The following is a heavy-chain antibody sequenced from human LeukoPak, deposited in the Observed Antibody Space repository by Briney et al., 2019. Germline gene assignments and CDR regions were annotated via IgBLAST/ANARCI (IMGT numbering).Heavy chain of an antibody. V-gene: IGHV3-43D*03. D-gene: IGHD6-13*01. J-gene: IGHJ4*02. CDR1: GFTFDDYA. CDR3: AKDVRGSTSWYGLDY. Sequence: GGSLRLSCAASGFTFDDYAMHWVRRAPGKGLEWVSLISWDGGSTYYADSVKGRFTISRDNSKNSLYLQMNSLRSEDTALYYCAKDVRGSTSWYGLDYWGQGTLVTVSS. CDR2: ISWDGGST.